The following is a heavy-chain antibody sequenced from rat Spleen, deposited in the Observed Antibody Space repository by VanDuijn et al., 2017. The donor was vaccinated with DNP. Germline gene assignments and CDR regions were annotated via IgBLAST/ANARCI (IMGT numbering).Heavy chain of an antibody. CDR2: IGSPAYAP. J-gene: IGHJ2*01. D-gene: IGHD4-3*01. CDR1: GFTFSAYY. V-gene: IGHV5-22*01. CDR3: VRWNSGHFDY. Sequence: VQLVESGGGLVQPGRSLKLSCAASGFTFSAYYMAWVRQAPAKGLEWVAYIGSPAYAPYYGDSVKGRFTISRDNAKSTLYLQMNSLRSEDMATYYCVRWNSGHFDYWGQGVMVTVSS.